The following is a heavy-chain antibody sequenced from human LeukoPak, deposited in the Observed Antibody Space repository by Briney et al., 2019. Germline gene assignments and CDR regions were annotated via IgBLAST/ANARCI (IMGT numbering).Heavy chain of an antibody. CDR1: GGSISSGGYY. V-gene: IGHV4-31*03. Sequence: PLETLSLTCTVSGGSISSGGYYWSWIRQHPGKGLEWIGYIYYSGSTYYNPSLKSRVTISVDRSKNQLSLKLSSVTAADTAMYYCASGGYSYGFDYWGQGTLVTVSS. J-gene: IGHJ4*02. D-gene: IGHD5-18*01. CDR2: IYYSGST. CDR3: ASGGYSYGFDY.